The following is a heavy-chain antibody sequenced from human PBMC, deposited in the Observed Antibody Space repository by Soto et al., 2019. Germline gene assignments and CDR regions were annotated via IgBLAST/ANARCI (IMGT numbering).Heavy chain of an antibody. J-gene: IGHJ4*02. CDR2: ISGSGGST. D-gene: IGHD3-3*01. V-gene: IGHV3-23*01. CDR1: GFTFSSYA. Sequence: GGSLRLSCAASGFTFSSYAMSWVRQAPGKGLEWVSAISGSGGSTYYADSVKGRFTISRDNSKNTLYLQMNSLRAEDTAVYYCAKAGTISEEGRLHSDYWGQGTLVTVSS. CDR3: AKAGTISEEGRLHSDY.